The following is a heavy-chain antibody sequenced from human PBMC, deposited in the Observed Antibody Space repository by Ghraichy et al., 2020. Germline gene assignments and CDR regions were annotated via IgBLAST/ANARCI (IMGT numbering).Heavy chain of an antibody. CDR2: IYYSGST. CDR1: GGSISSSSYY. D-gene: IGHD3-16*01. V-gene: IGHV4-39*01. CDR3: ASGYYDYVWGNFDY. J-gene: IGHJ4*02. Sequence: SETLSLTCTVSGGSISSSSYYWGWIRQPPGKGLEWIGSIYYSGSTYYNPSLKSRVTISVDTSKNQFSLKLSSVTAADTAVYYCASGYYDYVWGNFDYWGQGTLVTVSS.